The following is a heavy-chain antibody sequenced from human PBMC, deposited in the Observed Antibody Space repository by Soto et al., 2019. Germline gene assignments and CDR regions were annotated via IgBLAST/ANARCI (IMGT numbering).Heavy chain of an antibody. D-gene: IGHD3-9*01. Sequence: ASVKVSCKASGYTFTSYAMHWVRQAPGQRLEWMGWINAGNGNTKYSQKFQGRVTITRDTSASTAYMELSSLRSEDTAVYYCARDLRYGILLPSGMDVWGQGTTVTVSS. CDR2: INAGNGNT. J-gene: IGHJ6*02. V-gene: IGHV1-3*01. CDR3: ARDLRYGILLPSGMDV. CDR1: GYTFTSYA.